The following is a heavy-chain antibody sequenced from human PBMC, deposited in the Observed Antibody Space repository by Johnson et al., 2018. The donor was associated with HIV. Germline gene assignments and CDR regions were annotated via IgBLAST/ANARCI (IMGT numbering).Heavy chain of an antibody. J-gene: IGHJ3*02. CDR1: GFTFSSYG. CDR2: IRYDGSNK. D-gene: IGHD3-22*01. Sequence: QVQLVESGGGVVQPGGSLRLSCAASGFTFSSYGMHWVRQAPGKGLEWVAFIRYDGSNKYYADSVKGRFTISRANSKNTLYLQMNSLRAEDTAVYYCAKDYYDASGYSRAFDIWGQGTMVTVSS. V-gene: IGHV3-30*02. CDR3: AKDYYDASGYSRAFDI.